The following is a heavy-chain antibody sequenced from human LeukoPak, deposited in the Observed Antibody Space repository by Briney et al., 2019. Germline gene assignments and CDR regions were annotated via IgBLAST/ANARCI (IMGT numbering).Heavy chain of an antibody. CDR3: ARERIPTGGYSGYDDYYYYGMDV. CDR1: GFTFSSYA. Sequence: GGSLRLSCAASGFTFSSYAMSWVRQAPGKGLEWVSAISGSGGSTYYADSVKGRLTISRDNSKNTLYLQMNSLRAEDTAVYYCARERIPTGGYSGYDDYYYYGMDVWGQGTTVTVSS. J-gene: IGHJ6*02. V-gene: IGHV3-23*01. CDR2: ISGSGGST. D-gene: IGHD5-12*01.